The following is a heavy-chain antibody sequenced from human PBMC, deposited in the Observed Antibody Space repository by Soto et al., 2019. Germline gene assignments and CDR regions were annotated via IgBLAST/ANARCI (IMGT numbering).Heavy chain of an antibody. D-gene: IGHD3-10*01. CDR3: ARDRYYYGSGILGWFDP. CDR2: ISFDGNKK. CDR1: GFTFSTYS. Sequence: QVQLVESGGGVVQPGRSLRLSCAASGFTFSTYSIHWVRQAPGKGLEWVAVISFDGNKKYYADSVKGRFTISRDNSEKTLYLQMNNLRAEDTAVYYCARDRYYYGSGILGWFDPWGQGTLVTVSS. J-gene: IGHJ5*02. V-gene: IGHV3-30-3*01.